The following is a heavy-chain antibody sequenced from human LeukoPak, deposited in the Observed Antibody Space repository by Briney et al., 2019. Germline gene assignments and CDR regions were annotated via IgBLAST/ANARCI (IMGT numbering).Heavy chain of an antibody. CDR3: AKGVSEWGNLGN. CDR1: GFRSSNYG. CDR2: TRPDKDDK. Sequence: PGGSLRLSCTMPGFRSSNYGLYWVRQAPDKGLEWVACTRPDKDDKYYSDSVRGRFTISRDNPKNTLYLQMNSLRVEDTALYFCAKGVSEWGNLGNWGQGTLVTFSS. J-gene: IGHJ4*02. V-gene: IGHV3-30*02. D-gene: IGHD7-27*01.